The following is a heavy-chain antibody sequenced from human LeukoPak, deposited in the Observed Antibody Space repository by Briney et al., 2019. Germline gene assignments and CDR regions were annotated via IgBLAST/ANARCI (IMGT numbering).Heavy chain of an antibody. CDR1: GFTFSSFG. Sequence: GGSLRLSCIAPGFTFSSFGMNWVRQAPAKGLEWVSAISDDGRNTYYADSVKGRFTISRDNSKNTLYLQVNSLRTDDTAVYYCAKRAPYSSSSVYFDKWGQGTPVTVSS. D-gene: IGHD6-6*01. J-gene: IGHJ4*02. V-gene: IGHV3-23*01. CDR3: AKRAPYSSSSVYFDK. CDR2: ISDDGRNT.